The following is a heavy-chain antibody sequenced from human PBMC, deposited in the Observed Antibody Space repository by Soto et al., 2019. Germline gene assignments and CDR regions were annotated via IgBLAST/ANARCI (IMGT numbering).Heavy chain of an antibody. CDR1: GYTFTSYA. D-gene: IGHD6-19*01. Sequence: QVHLVQSGAEVQRPGASVKVSCKASGYTFTSYAIHWVRQAPGQRPEWMGWINPENGYTKYSQKFQGRVTSSRDTSATTAYMELTGLNSEDTGVYYCARGSEWLTLGSENFQYWGQGTLVTVSS. V-gene: IGHV1-3*01. J-gene: IGHJ1*01. CDR3: ARGSEWLTLGSENFQY. CDR2: INPENGYT.